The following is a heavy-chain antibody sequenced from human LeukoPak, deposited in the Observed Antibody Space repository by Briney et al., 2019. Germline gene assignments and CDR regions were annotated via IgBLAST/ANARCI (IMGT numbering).Heavy chain of an antibody. V-gene: IGHV4-59*01. CDR2: IYYSGST. CDR1: GGSISSYY. J-gene: IGHJ4*02. CDR3: ARVYSGSYPDY. D-gene: IGHD1-26*01. Sequence: TSETLSLTCTVSGGSISSYYWSWIRQPPGKGLEWIGYIYYSGSTNYNPSLKSRVTISVDTSKNQFSLKLSSVTAADTAVYYCARVYSGSYPDYWGQGTLVTVSS.